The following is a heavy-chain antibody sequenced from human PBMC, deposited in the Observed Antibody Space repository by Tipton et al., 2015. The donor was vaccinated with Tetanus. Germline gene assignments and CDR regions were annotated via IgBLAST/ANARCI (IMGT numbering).Heavy chain of an antibody. V-gene: IGHV4-59*07. CDR2: IYYSGST. Sequence: TLSLTCTVSGGSISSYYWSWIRQPPGKGLEWIGYIYYSGSTNYNPSLKSRVTISVDTSKNQFSLKLSSVTAADTAVYYCARCSFSRAASGYRAKVGFDYWGQGTLVTVSS. D-gene: IGHD5-18*01. J-gene: IGHJ4*02. CDR3: ARCSFSRAASGYRAKVGFDY. CDR1: GGSISSYY.